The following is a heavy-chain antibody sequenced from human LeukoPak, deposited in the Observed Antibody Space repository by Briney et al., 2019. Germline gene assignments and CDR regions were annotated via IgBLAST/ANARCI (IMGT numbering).Heavy chain of an antibody. D-gene: IGHD3-16*02. CDR1: GGSITFGSYY. CDR2: IYTSGRT. Sequence: SETLSLTCTVSGGSITFGSYYWTWIRQPAGKGLEWIGRIYTSGRTFYNPSLKSRVTISMDTSMNQFSLRLNSVTAADTAVYYCARARVIPASFDDWGQGALVTVSA. V-gene: IGHV4-61*02. CDR3: ARARVIPASFDD. J-gene: IGHJ4*02.